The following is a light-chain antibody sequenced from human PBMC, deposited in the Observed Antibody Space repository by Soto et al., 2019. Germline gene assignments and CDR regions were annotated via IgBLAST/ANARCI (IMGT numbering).Light chain of an antibody. Sequence: EIVLTQSPGTLSLSPGERATLSCRASQSVSSSSLAWYQQKPGQAPRLLIYGASRRATGIPDRFSGSGSGTDFTLTISRLEPGDFAVYYCQQYNNWPPLTFGGGTKVDIK. V-gene: IGKV3-20*01. CDR3: QQYNNWPPLT. CDR2: GAS. J-gene: IGKJ4*01. CDR1: QSVSSSS.